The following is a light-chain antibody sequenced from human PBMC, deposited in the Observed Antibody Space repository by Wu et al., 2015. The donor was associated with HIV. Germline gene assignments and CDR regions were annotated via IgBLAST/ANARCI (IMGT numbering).Light chain of an antibody. J-gene: IGKJ4*01. V-gene: IGKV3-11*01. CDR2: DAS. Sequence: EIVLTQSPATLSLSPGERATLSCRASQSVSSYLAWYQQKPGQAPRLLIYDASNRATGIPARFSGSGSGTDFTLTISSLEPEDFAVYYCQQRSNWPFLTFGGRDQRVE. CDR1: QSVSSY. CDR3: QQRSNWPFLT.